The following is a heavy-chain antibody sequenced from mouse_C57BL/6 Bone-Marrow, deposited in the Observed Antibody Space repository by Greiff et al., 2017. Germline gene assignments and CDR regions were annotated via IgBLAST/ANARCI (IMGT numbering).Heavy chain of an antibody. V-gene: IGHV1-55*01. Sequence: QVQLQQPGAELVKPGASVKMSCKASGYTFTSYWITWVKQRPGQGLEWIGDIYPGSGSTNYNEKFKSKATLTVDTSSSTAYMQLSSLTSEDSAVYYCASSGYPYSVSVDYWGQGTTLTVSS. CDR1: GYTFTSYW. CDR2: IYPGSGST. J-gene: IGHJ2*01. D-gene: IGHD2-12*01. CDR3: ASSGYPYSVSVDY.